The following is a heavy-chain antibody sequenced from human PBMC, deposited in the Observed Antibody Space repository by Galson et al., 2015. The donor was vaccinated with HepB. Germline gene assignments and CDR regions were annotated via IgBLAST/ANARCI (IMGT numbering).Heavy chain of an antibody. CDR3: ARETYHKDTAMARASDYYYYYGMDV. Sequence: SVKVSCKASGGTFSSYAISWVRQAPGQGLEWMGGIIPIFGTANYAQKFQGRVTITADESTSTAYMELSSLRSEDTAVYYCARETYHKDTAMARASDYYYYYGMDVWGQGTTVTVSS. CDR2: IIPIFGTA. V-gene: IGHV1-69*13. CDR1: GGTFSSYA. D-gene: IGHD5-18*01. J-gene: IGHJ6*02.